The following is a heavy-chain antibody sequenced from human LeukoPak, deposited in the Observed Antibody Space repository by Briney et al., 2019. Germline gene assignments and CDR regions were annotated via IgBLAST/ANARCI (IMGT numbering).Heavy chain of an antibody. Sequence: GGALRLSCAASGFTFSSYAMSWVRQAPGKGLEWVSAISGSGGSTYYADSVKGRFTISRDNSKNTLYLQMNSLRAEDTAVYYCAKSIVVVPAAIWDAFDIWGQGTMVTVSS. D-gene: IGHD2-2*01. CDR3: AKSIVVVPAAIWDAFDI. CDR1: GFTFSSYA. V-gene: IGHV3-23*01. CDR2: ISGSGGST. J-gene: IGHJ3*02.